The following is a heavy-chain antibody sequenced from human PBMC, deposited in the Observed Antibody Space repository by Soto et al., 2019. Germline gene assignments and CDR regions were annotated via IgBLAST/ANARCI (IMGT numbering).Heavy chain of an antibody. V-gene: IGHV4-59*01. Sequence: QVQLQESGPGLVKPSETLSLTCTVSGGSISSYYWSWIRQPPGKGLEWIGYIYYSGSTNYNPSLKSRVTISVDTSKNQFSLKLSSVTAADTAVYYCASEEGGPAASIDYWGQGTLVTVSS. CDR3: ASEEGGPAASIDY. CDR2: IYYSGST. CDR1: GGSISSYY. D-gene: IGHD2-2*01. J-gene: IGHJ4*02.